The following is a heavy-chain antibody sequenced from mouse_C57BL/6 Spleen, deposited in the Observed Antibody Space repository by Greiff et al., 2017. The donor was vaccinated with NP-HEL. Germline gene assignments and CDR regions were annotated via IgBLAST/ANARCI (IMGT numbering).Heavy chain of an antibody. CDR1: GYTFTSYW. J-gene: IGHJ4*01. V-gene: IGHV1-64*01. CDR3: AREDDYDEGDYYAMDY. Sequence: VQLQQPGAELVKPGASVKLSCKASGYTFTSYWMHWVKQRPGQGLEWIGMIHPNSGSTNYNEKFKSKATLTVDKSSSTAYMQLSSLTSEDSAVYYCAREDDYDEGDYYAMDYWGQGTSVTVSS. CDR2: IHPNSGST. D-gene: IGHD2-4*01.